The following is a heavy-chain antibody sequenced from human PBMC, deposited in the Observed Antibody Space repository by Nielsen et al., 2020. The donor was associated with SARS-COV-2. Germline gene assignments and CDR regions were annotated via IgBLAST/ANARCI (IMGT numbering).Heavy chain of an antibody. CDR3: ATVGSGWYKYFDY. Sequence: SETLSLTCTVSGGSISNHYWSWIRQPPGKGLEWIGEINHSGSTNYNPSLKSRVTISVDTSKNQFSLKLSSVTAADTAVYYCATVGSGWYKYFDYWGQGTLVTVSS. D-gene: IGHD6-19*01. CDR2: INHSGST. J-gene: IGHJ4*02. CDR1: GGSISNHY. V-gene: IGHV4-34*01.